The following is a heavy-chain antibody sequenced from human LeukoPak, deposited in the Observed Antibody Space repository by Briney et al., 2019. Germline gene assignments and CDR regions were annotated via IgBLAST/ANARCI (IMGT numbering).Heavy chain of an antibody. D-gene: IGHD3-22*01. V-gene: IGHV3-30-3*01. Sequence: PGGPLRLSCVASGFNFNNFAMYWVRQAPGKGLEWVAVLRYDGNNKFYADSVKGRFTISRDNSKNTLYLQMNSLRAEDTAVYYCARLGGSSGYYPTDYWGQGTLVTVSS. CDR1: GFNFNNFA. CDR2: LRYDGNNK. CDR3: ARLGGSSGYYPTDY. J-gene: IGHJ4*02.